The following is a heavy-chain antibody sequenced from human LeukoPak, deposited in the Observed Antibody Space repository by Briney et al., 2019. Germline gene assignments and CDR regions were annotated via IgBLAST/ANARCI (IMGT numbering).Heavy chain of an antibody. CDR3: ARGHVGYYDSSGYYSY. V-gene: IGHV1-18*01. Sequence: ASVKVSCKASGYTFTSYGISWVRQAPGQGLEWMGWISAYNGNTNYAQKLQGRVTMTTDTSTSTAYMELRSLRSDDTAVYYCARGHVGYYDSSGYYSYWGQGTLVTVSS. J-gene: IGHJ4*02. CDR2: ISAYNGNT. CDR1: GYTFTSYG. D-gene: IGHD3-22*01.